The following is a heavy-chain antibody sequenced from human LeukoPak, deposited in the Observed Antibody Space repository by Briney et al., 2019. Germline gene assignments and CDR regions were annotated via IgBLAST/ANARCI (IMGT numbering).Heavy chain of an antibody. CDR2: IYYSGST. V-gene: IGHV4-39*01. CDR3: ARVVRGVMGTRFDY. J-gene: IGHJ4*02. CDR1: GGSLSSSSYY. Sequence: SETLSLTCTVSGGSLSSSSYYWGWLRQPPGKGLEWFGSIYYSGSTYYNPSLKSRVTISVDTSKNQFSLKLSSVAAADTAVYYCARVVRGVMGTRFDYWGQGTLVTVSS. D-gene: IGHD3-10*01.